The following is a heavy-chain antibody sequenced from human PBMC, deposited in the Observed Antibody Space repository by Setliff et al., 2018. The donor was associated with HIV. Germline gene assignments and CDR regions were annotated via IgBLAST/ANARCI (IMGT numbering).Heavy chain of an antibody. J-gene: IGHJ4*02. CDR1: GYTFTNYA. CDR2: INAGNGNT. CDR3: ARDRRPAGINYGYGYLDD. Sequence: ASVKVSCKASGYTFTNYAMHWVRQAPGQRLEWMGWINAGNGNTKYSQKIQGRVTITRDTSASTAYMELSSLRSEDTAMYYCARDRRPAGINYGYGYLDDWGQGTLVTVS. V-gene: IGHV1-3*01. D-gene: IGHD2-2*02.